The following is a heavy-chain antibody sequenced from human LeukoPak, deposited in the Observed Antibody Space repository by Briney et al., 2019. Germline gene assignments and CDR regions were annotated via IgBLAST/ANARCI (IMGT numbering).Heavy chain of an antibody. D-gene: IGHD2-2*02. Sequence: KPSETLSLTCAVYGGSFSGYYWSWNRQPPGKGLEWIGEINHSGSTNYNPSLKSRVTISVDTSKNQFSLKLSSVTAADTAVYYCARGKYQGYCSSTSCYTDYYYGMDVWGQGTTVTVSS. V-gene: IGHV4-34*01. J-gene: IGHJ6*02. CDR2: INHSGST. CDR3: ARGKYQGYCSSTSCYTDYYYGMDV. CDR1: GGSFSGYY.